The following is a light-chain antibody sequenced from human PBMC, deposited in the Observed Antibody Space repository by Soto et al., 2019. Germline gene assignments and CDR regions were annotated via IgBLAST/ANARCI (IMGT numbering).Light chain of an antibody. CDR1: QFISNY. Sequence: DIQVTQSPSSLSASIGDRVTITCRASQFISNYLNWYQQRPGKAPKLLIYDVSALKRGVPPRFSGSGSGTEFTLTISSLQPDDFATYYCQQYDSFSVTFGQGTKVDIK. V-gene: IGKV1-5*01. J-gene: IGKJ1*01. CDR3: QQYDSFSVT. CDR2: DVS.